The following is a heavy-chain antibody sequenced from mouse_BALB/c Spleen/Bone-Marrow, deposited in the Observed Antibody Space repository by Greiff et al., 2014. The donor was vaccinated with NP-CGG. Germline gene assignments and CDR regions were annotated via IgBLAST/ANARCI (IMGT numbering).Heavy chain of an antibody. CDR1: GFDFNRYW. CDR3: TRNGYYGWSAY. CDR2: INPNSSTI. Sequence: EVQRVESGGGLVQPGGSLKLSCAASGFDFNRYWMTWVRQAPGKGLEWIGEINPNSSTISYTPSLKDKFIISRDNAKNTLYLQMSKVRSEDTGLYYCTRNGYYGWSAYWGQGTLVTVSA. D-gene: IGHD2-3*01. V-gene: IGHV4-1*02. J-gene: IGHJ3*01.